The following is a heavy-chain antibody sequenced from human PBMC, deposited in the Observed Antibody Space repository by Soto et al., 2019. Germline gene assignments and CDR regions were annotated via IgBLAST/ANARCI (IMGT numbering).Heavy chain of an antibody. CDR3: ARDGGPTPYCFDY. CDR1: GFTFSSYA. J-gene: IGHJ4*02. V-gene: IGHV3-64*01. CDR2: ISSNGGST. D-gene: IGHD3-3*01. Sequence: GGSLRLSCAASGFTFSSYAMHWVRQAPGKGLEYVSAISSNGGSTYYANSVKGRFTISRDNSKNTLYLQMGSLRAEDMAVYYCARDGGPTPYCFDYWGQGTLVTVSS.